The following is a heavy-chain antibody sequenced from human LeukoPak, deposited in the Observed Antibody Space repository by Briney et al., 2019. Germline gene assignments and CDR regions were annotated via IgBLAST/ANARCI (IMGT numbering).Heavy chain of an antibody. Sequence: SVKVSCKASGFTFTSSAMQWVRQARGQRLEWIGWIVVGSGNTNYAQKFQERVTITRDMSTSTAYMELSSLRSDDTAVYYCARARFCSGGSCYSGSFDYWGQGTLVTVSS. CDR2: IVVGSGNT. J-gene: IGHJ4*02. D-gene: IGHD2-15*01. CDR1: GFTFTSSA. CDR3: ARARFCSGGSCYSGSFDY. V-gene: IGHV1-58*02.